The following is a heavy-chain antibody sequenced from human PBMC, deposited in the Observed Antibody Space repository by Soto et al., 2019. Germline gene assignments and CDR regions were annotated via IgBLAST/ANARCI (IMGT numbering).Heavy chain of an antibody. CDR1: GFTFSSYA. D-gene: IGHD3-9*01. CDR2: ISGSGGST. V-gene: IGHV3-23*01. CDR3: PKSNPRYILTGYEPEPYGYYYYYGMDV. Sequence: PGGSLRLSCAASGFTFSSYAMSWVRQAPGKGLEWVSAISGSGGSTYYADSVKGRFTISRDNSKNTLYLQMNSLRAEDTDVYYCPKSNPRYILTGYEPEPYGYYYYYGMDVWGKGTTV. J-gene: IGHJ6*04.